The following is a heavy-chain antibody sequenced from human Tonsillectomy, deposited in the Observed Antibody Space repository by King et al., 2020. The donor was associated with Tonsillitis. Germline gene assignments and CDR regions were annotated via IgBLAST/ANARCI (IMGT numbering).Heavy chain of an antibody. Sequence: VQLVQSGGGLVKPGGSLRLSCSASGFTFINAWMNWVRQAPGKGLELVGCIKSKADGWTTNYAAPVKGRFTISSDDSNNTLYLQMNSLKTEDTAVYYCTTGRSGSPGRWGQGTLVTVSS. J-gene: IGHJ4*02. V-gene: IGHV3-15*07. CDR2: IKSKADGWTT. D-gene: IGHD3-10*01. CDR3: TTGRSGSPGR. CDR1: GFTFINAW.